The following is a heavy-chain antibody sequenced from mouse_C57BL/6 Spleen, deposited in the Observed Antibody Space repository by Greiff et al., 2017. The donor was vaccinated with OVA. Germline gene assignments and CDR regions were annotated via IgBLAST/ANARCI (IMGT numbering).Heavy chain of an antibody. CDR2: IYPGNSDT. CDR3: TIYYYGSSRWFAY. D-gene: IGHD1-1*01. V-gene: IGHV1-5*01. J-gene: IGHJ3*01. Sequence: EVQLQQSGPVLARPGASVKMSCKTSGYTFTSYWMHWVKQRPGQGLEWIGAIYPGNSDTSYNQKFKGKAKLTAVTSASTAYMELSSLTNEDSAVYYCTIYYYGSSRWFAYWGQGTLVTVSA. CDR1: GYTFTSYW.